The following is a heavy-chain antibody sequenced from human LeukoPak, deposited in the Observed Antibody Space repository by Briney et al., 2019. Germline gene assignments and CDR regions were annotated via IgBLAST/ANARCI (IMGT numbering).Heavy chain of an antibody. V-gene: IGHV3-20*04. CDR2: INWNGGST. CDR1: GFTFDDYG. J-gene: IGHJ4*02. D-gene: IGHD3-16*01. CDR3: ARDNYGPFDY. Sequence: GGSLRLSCAASGFTFDDYGMSWVRQAPGKGLEWVSGINWNGGSTGYADSVKGRCTISRDNSKNTLYLQMNSLRAEDTAVYYCARDNYGPFDYWGQGTLVTVSS.